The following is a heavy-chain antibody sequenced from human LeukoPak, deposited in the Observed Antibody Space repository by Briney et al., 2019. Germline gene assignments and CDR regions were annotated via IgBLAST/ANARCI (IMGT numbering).Heavy chain of an antibody. Sequence: ASVKLSCTVSGYTLTELSMHWVRQAPGKGLEWMAGFDPEDGETIYAQKLQGRVTITEDTSTDTAYMELSSLRSEDTAVYYCVTSGAMVRGALDYWGQGTLVTVSS. CDR1: GYTLTELS. V-gene: IGHV1-24*01. J-gene: IGHJ4*02. CDR3: VTSGAMVRGALDY. D-gene: IGHD3-10*01. CDR2: FDPEDGET.